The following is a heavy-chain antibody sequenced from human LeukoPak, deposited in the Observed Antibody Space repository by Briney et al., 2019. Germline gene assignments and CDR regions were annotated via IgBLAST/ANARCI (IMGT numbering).Heavy chain of an antibody. CDR3: ANSYGNDSSGYYGWFDP. J-gene: IGHJ5*02. CDR1: GFTFSSYE. CDR2: ISSSGSTI. V-gene: IGHV3-48*03. Sequence: PGGSLRLSCAASGFTFSSYEMNWVRQAPGKGLEWVSYISSSGSTIYYADSVKGRFTISRDNAKNSLYLQMNSLRAEDTAVYYCANSYGNDSSGYYGWFDPWGQGTLVTVSS. D-gene: IGHD3-22*01.